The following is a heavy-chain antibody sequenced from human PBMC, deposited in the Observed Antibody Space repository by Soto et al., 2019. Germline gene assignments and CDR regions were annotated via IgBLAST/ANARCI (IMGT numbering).Heavy chain of an antibody. CDR2: INSDGSST. CDR1: GFTFSSYW. CDR3: ARDSILRLTLEHYYYYGMDV. V-gene: IGHV3-74*01. J-gene: IGHJ6*02. Sequence: PGGSLRLSCAASGFTFSSYWMHWVRQAPGKGLVWVSRINSDGSSTSYADSVKGRFTISRDNAKNTLYLQMNSLRAEDTAVYYCARDSILRLTLEHYYYYGMDVWGQGTTVTVSS. D-gene: IGHD3-3*01.